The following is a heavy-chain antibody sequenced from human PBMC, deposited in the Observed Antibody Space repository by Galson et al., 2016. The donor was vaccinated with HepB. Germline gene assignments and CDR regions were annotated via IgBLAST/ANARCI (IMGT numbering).Heavy chain of an antibody. J-gene: IGHJ5*02. D-gene: IGHD4-23*01. CDR2: INSDGTIS. CDR1: GFAFGSHW. CDR3: GRDHSVVLTTAYNWFDP. V-gene: IGHV3-74*01. Sequence: SLRLSCAASGFAFGSHWMHWVRQVPGKGLVWVSRINSDGTISNYADSVKGRFTISRDNAKNTLYSQMNSLRVEDTAVYYCGRDHSVVLTTAYNWFDPWGQGTLVTVSS.